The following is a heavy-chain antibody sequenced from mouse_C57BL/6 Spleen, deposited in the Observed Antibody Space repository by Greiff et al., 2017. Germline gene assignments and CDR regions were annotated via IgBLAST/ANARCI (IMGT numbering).Heavy chain of an antibody. CDR2: IDPANGNT. V-gene: IGHV14-3*01. D-gene: IGHD1-1*01. J-gene: IGHJ1*03. Sequence: EVQLQESVAELVRPGASVKLSCTASGFNIKNTYMHWVKQRPEQGLEWIGRIDPANGNTTYAPKFQGKATITADTSSNTAYLQLSSLTSEDTAIYYCASTTTGVATEYFDVWGTGTTVTVSS. CDR1: GFNIKNTY. CDR3: ASTTTGVATEYFDV.